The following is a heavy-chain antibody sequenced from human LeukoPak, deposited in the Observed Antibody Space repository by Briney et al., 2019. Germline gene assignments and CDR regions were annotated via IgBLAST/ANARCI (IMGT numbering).Heavy chain of an antibody. Sequence: GGSLRLSCVASGLTFSNYAMTWVRQAPGKGLEWVSSIGGRGGSTYYAQPVKGRFTISRDNSKNTLYLQMSSLKVEDTAIYYCARDPATVTSCFDCWGQGTLVTVSS. D-gene: IGHD4-17*01. V-gene: IGHV3-23*01. CDR1: GLTFSNYA. J-gene: IGHJ4*02. CDR3: ARDPATVTSCFDC. CDR2: IGGRGGST.